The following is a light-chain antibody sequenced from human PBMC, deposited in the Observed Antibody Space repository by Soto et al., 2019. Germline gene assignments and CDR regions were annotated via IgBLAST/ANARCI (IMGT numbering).Light chain of an antibody. J-gene: IGKJ4*01. CDR2: RAS. CDR3: QQYFSAHLT. CDR1: QTILNSSNNKMH. V-gene: IGKV4-1*01. Sequence: DIVMTQSPNSLAVSLGERATINCKSSQTILNSSNNKMHLTWYQQKPGQPPKMLMYRASTRESGVPDRFSGSGSGTDFILTISSLQAEDVATYYCQQYFSAHLTFGGGTQVEL.